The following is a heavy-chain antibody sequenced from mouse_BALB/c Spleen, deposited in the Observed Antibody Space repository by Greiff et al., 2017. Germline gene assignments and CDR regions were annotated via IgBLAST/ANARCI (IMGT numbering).Heavy chain of an antibody. Sequence: VQLQESGPELVRPGVSVKISCKGSGYTFTDYAMHWVKQSPAQSLEWIGVISTYSGNTNYNQKFKGKATMTVDKSSSTAYMELTRVTSEESAVYYCARPTYSETPSMDYWGQGTPVTVSS. J-gene: IGHJ4*01. V-gene: IGHV1-67*01. D-gene: IGHD2-12*01. CDR3: ARPTYSETPSMDY. CDR1: GYTFTDYA. CDR2: ISTYSGNT.